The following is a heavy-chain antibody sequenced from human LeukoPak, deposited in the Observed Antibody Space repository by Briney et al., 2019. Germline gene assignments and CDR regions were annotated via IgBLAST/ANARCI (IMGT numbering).Heavy chain of an antibody. CDR1: GFTFSSYA. Sequence: PGRSLRLSCAASGFTFSSYAMHWVRQAPGKGLEWVAVISYDGSNKYYADSVKGRFTISRDNSKNTLYLQMNSLRAEDTAVYYCARGGSSSPLWGQGTLVTVSS. D-gene: IGHD6-13*01. CDR2: ISYDGSNK. CDR3: ARGGSSSPL. V-gene: IGHV3-30-3*01. J-gene: IGHJ4*02.